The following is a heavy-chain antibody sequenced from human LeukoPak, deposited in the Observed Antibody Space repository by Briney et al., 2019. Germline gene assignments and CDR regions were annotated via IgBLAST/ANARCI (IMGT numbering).Heavy chain of an antibody. CDR3: ARERGRGYSPYYFDY. CDR2: VSDNGGDT. V-gene: IGHV3-23*01. CDR1: GFTFSTYA. D-gene: IGHD5-18*01. J-gene: IGHJ4*02. Sequence: PGGSLRLSCTASGFTFSTYAMTWVRQAPGKGLEWVSDVSDNGGDTSYADSVKGRFSISRDNAKNTVDLQMDSLRAEDTAVYYCARERGRGYSPYYFDYWGQGTLVTVSS.